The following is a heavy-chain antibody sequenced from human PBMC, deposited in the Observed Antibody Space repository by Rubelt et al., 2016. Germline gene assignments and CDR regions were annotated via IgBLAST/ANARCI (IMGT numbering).Heavy chain of an antibody. CDR3: ARAQDYVYRD. Sequence: QVQLVQSGAEVKKPGASVKVSCKASGYTFTTYYMHWVRQAPGQGPEWMGRINPNNGVTNYAQKFQGRVTMTRETCSSTAYMELSRLTSDDTAVYFCARAQDYVYRDWGQGTLVTVSS. CDR1: GYTFTTYY. V-gene: IGHV1-2*06. D-gene: IGHD3-16*01. J-gene: IGHJ4*02. CDR2: INPNNGVT.